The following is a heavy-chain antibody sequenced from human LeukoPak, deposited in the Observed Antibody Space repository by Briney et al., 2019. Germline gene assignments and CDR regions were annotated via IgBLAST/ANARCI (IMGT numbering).Heavy chain of an antibody. V-gene: IGHV4-39*07. Sequence: PSETLSLTCTVSGGSISSSSYYWGWIRQPPGKGLEWIGSIYYSGSTYYNPSLKSRVTISVDRSKNQFSLKLSSVTAADTAVYYCASQRVRGYSHGSEIDYWGQGTLGTVSS. CDR2: IYYSGST. D-gene: IGHD5-18*01. CDR3: ASQRVRGYSHGSEIDY. J-gene: IGHJ4*02. CDR1: GGSISSSSYY.